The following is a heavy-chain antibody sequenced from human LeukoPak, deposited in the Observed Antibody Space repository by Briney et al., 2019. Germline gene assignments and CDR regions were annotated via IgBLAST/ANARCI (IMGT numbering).Heavy chain of an antibody. D-gene: IGHD1-26*01. Sequence: GGSLRLSCAASGFIVSDNFMSWVRQAPGKGLEWVSVTYSGGSTYSADSVKGRFTISRDNSKNTLYLQMNSLRAEDTAVYYCATTFGGTYTAFDYWGQGTLVTVSS. CDR2: TYSGGST. CDR1: GFIVSDNF. J-gene: IGHJ4*02. CDR3: ATTFGGTYTAFDY. V-gene: IGHV3-66*01.